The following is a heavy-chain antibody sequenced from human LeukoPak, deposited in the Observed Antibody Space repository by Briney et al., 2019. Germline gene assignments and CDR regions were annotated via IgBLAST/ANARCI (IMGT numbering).Heavy chain of an antibody. D-gene: IGHD3-16*01. J-gene: IGHJ6*02. CDR3: ARGGGLDV. Sequence: GGSLRLSCAVSGFTIANHGMHWVRQAPGKGLEWVAMISHDGAAVYYGDSVKGRLTISRDNAKNSLYLQMSNLRAEDTAVYFCARGGGLDVWGQGATVTVSS. CDR2: ISHDGAAV. V-gene: IGHV3-30*03. CDR1: GFTIANHG.